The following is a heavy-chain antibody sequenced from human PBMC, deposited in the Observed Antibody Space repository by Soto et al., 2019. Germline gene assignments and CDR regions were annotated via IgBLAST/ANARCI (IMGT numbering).Heavy chain of an antibody. CDR2: ISAYNGNT. J-gene: IGHJ2*01. CDR1: GYTFTSYG. Sequence: QVQLVQSGAEVKKPGASVKVSCKASGYTFTSYGISWVRQVPGQGLEWMGWISAYNGNTNYAQKLQGRVTMTTATSTSTAYMELRSLRSDDTAVYYCARLYSSSWYDWYFDLWGRATLVTVSS. V-gene: IGHV1-18*01. D-gene: IGHD6-13*01. CDR3: ARLYSSSWYDWYFDL.